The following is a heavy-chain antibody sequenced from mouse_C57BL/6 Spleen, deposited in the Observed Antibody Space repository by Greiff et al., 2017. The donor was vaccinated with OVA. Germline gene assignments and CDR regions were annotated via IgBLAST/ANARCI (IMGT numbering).Heavy chain of an antibody. CDR2: IDPSDSYT. CDR1: GYTFTSYW. Sequence: QVHVKQPGAELVMPGASVKLSCKASGYTFTSYWMHWVKQRPGQGLEWIGEIDPSDSYTNYNQKFKGKSTLTVDKSSSTAYMQLSSLTSEDSAVYYCARGEDGNLRKAWFAYWGQGTLVTVSA. CDR3: ARGEDGNLRKAWFAY. J-gene: IGHJ3*01. V-gene: IGHV1-69*01. D-gene: IGHD2-1*01.